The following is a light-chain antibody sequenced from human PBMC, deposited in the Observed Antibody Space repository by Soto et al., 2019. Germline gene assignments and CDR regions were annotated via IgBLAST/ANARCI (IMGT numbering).Light chain of an antibody. Sequence: QSALTQPASVSGSPGQSITISCTGSSSDVGIYNLVSWYQHHPGKAPKLMIYEVSKRHSGVSNRFSGSKSGNTASLTISGLQAEDEADYYCCSYAGSSTWVFGGGTKLTVL. CDR2: EVS. V-gene: IGLV2-23*02. CDR3: CSYAGSSTWV. CDR1: SSDVGIYNL. J-gene: IGLJ3*02.